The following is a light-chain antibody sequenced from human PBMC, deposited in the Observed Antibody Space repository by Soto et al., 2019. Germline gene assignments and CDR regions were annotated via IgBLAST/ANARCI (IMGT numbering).Light chain of an antibody. CDR2: AVR. V-gene: IGLV2-14*03. Sequence: QSALTQPASVSGSPGQSITIPCTGTTYDVGGNDYVSWYQQHPAKAPKLIIYAVRKRPSGVSNRFSGSKSGNKASLTISGIQADDEDDYYCSSYADSDTLMFGGGTKLTVL. CDR1: TYDVGGNDY. CDR3: SSYADSDTLM. J-gene: IGLJ3*02.